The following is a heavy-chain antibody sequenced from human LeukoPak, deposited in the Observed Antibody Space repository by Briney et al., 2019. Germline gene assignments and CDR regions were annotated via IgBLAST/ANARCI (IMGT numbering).Heavy chain of an antibody. CDR3: ARDPPGYGSGSFPSDY. J-gene: IGHJ4*02. V-gene: IGHV7-4-1*02. CDR2: INTNTGNP. Sequence: ASVKVSCKASGYIFTSYGISWVRQAPGQGLEWMGWINTNTGNPTYAQGFTGRFVFSLDTSVSTAYLQISSLKAEDTAVYYCARDPPGYGSGSFPSDYWGQGTLVTVSS. D-gene: IGHD3-10*01. CDR1: GYIFTSYG.